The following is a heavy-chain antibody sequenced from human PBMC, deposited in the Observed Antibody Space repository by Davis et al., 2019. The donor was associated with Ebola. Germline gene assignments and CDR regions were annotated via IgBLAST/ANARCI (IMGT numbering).Heavy chain of an antibody. CDR3: AKDNRNIWSEV. CDR1: GFTFSSYA. J-gene: IGHJ3*01. CDR2: ISFDGSNK. Sequence: GGSLRLSCAASGFTFSSYAMHWVRQAPGKGLEWVAVISFDGSNKYHADSVKGRFTISRDNSKNTLYLQMNSLRAEDTAVYYCAKDNRNIWSEVWGQGTMVTVSS. V-gene: IGHV3-30-3*01. D-gene: IGHD2/OR15-2a*01.